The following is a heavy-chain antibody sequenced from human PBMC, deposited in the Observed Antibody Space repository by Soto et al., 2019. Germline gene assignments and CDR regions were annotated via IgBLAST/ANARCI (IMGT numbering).Heavy chain of an antibody. CDR2: IFPLTDIP. CDR3: ARGPIAVLNYFES. Sequence: QVQLVQSGTEVKKPGSSVKVSCKASGGTFRNYPINWVRQAPGQGLEWMGSIFPLTDIPDYAQNFQPRLTITAETSTSTAYMELSSLTSDDTAMYFCARGPIAVLNYFESWGQGTLVTVSS. CDR1: GGTFRNYP. D-gene: IGHD2-15*01. J-gene: IGHJ4*02. V-gene: IGHV1-69*02.